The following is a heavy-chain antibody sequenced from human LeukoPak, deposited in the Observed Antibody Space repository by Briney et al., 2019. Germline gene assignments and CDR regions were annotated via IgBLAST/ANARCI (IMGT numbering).Heavy chain of an antibody. CDR3: ARWRVAGMGNWFDP. J-gene: IGHJ5*02. D-gene: IGHD2-15*01. CDR1: GGSLSSYY. CDR2: TYTSGST. Sequence: PSETLSLTCTVSGGSLSSYYWSWIRQPAGQGLEWIGRTYTSGSTNYNPSLKSRVTMSVDTSKNQFSLKLSSVTAADTAVYYCARWRVAGMGNWFDPWGQGTLVTVSS. V-gene: IGHV4-4*07.